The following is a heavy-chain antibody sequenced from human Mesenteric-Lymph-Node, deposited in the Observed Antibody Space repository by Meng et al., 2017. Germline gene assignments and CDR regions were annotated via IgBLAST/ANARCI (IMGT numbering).Heavy chain of an antibody. J-gene: IGHJ4*02. Sequence: GESLKISCAASGFSFNNHYMHWVRQAPGKGLEWVANIKQDGSEKYYVDSVKGRFTISRDNAKNSLYLQMNNLRAEDTAVYYCAREESGSSNDYWGQGTLVTVSS. D-gene: IGHD1-26*01. CDR1: GFSFNNHY. CDR3: AREESGSSNDY. CDR2: IKQDGSEK. V-gene: IGHV3-7*01.